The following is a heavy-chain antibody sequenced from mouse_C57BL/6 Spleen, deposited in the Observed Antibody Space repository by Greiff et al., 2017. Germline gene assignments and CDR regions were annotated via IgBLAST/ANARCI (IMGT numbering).Heavy chain of an antibody. V-gene: IGHV1-52*01. CDR3: ARGDAVVPYFDY. CDR1: GYTFTSYW. Sequence: VQLQQPGAELVRPGSSVKLSCKASGYTFTSYWMHWVKQRPIQGLEWIGNIDPSDSETHYNQKFKDKATLTVDKSSSTAYMQLSSLTSEDSAVYYCARGDAVVPYFDYWGQGTTLTVSS. CDR2: IDPSDSET. D-gene: IGHD1-1*01. J-gene: IGHJ2*01.